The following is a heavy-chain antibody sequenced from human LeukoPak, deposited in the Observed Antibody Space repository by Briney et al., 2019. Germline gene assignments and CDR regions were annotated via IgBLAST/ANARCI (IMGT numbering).Heavy chain of an antibody. CDR1: GFTFNYYA. Sequence: GGSLRLSCAASGFTFNYYAMNWVRQAPGKGLEWVSVISASAAGTFYADSVKGRFTVSRDNAKNTMYLHMNGLRAEDTAVYYCARRKHDYINGIYYYYMDVWGKGTTVIVSS. CDR2: ISASAAGT. D-gene: IGHD4-11*01. V-gene: IGHV3-23*01. CDR3: ARRKHDYINGIYYYYMDV. J-gene: IGHJ6*03.